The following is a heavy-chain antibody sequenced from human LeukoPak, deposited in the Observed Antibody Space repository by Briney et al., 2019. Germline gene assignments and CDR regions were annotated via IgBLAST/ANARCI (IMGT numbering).Heavy chain of an antibody. CDR3: ARNRGWQQFDC. Sequence: GGSLRLSCAASGFTFSDYWVDWVRQAPGKGLEWVANINKDGSETNHLESVKGRFTISRDNTKNSLYLQMNNLRAEDTAVYYCARNRGWQQFDCWGQGTLVTVSS. CDR1: GFTFSDYW. D-gene: IGHD5-24*01. V-gene: IGHV3-7*01. J-gene: IGHJ4*02. CDR2: INKDGSET.